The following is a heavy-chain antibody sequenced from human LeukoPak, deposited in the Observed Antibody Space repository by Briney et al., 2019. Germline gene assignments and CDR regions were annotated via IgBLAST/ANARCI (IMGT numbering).Heavy chain of an antibody. J-gene: IGHJ5*02. CDR1: GGSISSSSYY. CDR3: AAETRAQNDWFDP. D-gene: IGHD1-1*01. Sequence: PSETLSLTCTVSGGSISSSSYYWGWIRQPPGKGLEWIGSIYYSGSTYYNPSLKSRVTISVDTSKNQFSLKLSSVTAADTAVYYCAAETRAQNDWFDPWGQGTLVTVSS. V-gene: IGHV4-39*01. CDR2: IYYSGST.